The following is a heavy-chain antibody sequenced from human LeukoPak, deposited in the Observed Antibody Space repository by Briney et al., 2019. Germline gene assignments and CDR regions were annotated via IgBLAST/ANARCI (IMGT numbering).Heavy chain of an antibody. D-gene: IGHD1-26*01. CDR2: INPNSGGT. V-gene: IGHV1-2*02. CDR3: ARDLKRSRARWENLGFDP. J-gene: IGHJ5*02. CDR1: GYTFTGYY. Sequence: ASVKVSCKASGYTFTGYYMHWVRQAPEQGLEWMGWINPNSGGTNYAQKFQGRVTMTRDTSISTAYMELSRLRSDDTAVYYCARDLKRSRARWENLGFDPWGQGTLVTVSS.